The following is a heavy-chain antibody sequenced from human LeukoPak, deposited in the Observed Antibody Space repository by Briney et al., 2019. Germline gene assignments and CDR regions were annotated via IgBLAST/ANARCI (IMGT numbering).Heavy chain of an antibody. CDR3: ARVGRLDFEYSSSSPFDY. CDR2: IYYSGST. Sequence: SETLSLTCTVSGGSISSYYWSWNRQPPGKGLEWIGYIYYSGSTNYNPSLKSRVTISVDTSKNQFSLKLSSVTAADTAVYYCARVGRLDFEYSSSSPFDYWGQGTLVTVSS. J-gene: IGHJ4*02. V-gene: IGHV4-59*01. D-gene: IGHD6-6*01. CDR1: GGSISSYY.